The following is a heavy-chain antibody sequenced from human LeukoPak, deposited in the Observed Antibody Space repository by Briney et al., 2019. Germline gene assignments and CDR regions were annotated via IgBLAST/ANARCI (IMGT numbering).Heavy chain of an antibody. CDR2: VSSGGST. Sequence: PSETLSLTCTVSGGSVTSYFWSWIRQPAGKRLEWIGRVSSGGSTNYNPSLKSRVTISVDTSKNQFSLKLSSVTAADTAVYYCARHAYSSSWYLDYWGQGTLVTVSS. CDR1: GGSVTSYF. V-gene: IGHV4-4*07. J-gene: IGHJ4*02. D-gene: IGHD6-13*01. CDR3: ARHAYSSSWYLDY.